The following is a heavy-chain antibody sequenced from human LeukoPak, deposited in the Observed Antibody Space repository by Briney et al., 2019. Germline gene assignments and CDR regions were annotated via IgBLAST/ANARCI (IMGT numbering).Heavy chain of an antibody. CDR2: ISNSGSTK. Sequence: GGTLRLSCAASGFTFSDYYMIWIRQAPRKGLEWVSYISNSGSTKYYADSVQGRFTVSRDNAKKSLYLQVNSLRAEDTAVYYCARGWHSSSRGNWFDPWGQGTLVTVSS. V-gene: IGHV3-11*01. J-gene: IGHJ5*02. D-gene: IGHD6-13*01. CDR3: ARGWHSSSRGNWFDP. CDR1: GFTFSDYY.